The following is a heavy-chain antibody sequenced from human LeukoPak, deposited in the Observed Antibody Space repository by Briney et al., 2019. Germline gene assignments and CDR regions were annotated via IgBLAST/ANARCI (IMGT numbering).Heavy chain of an antibody. D-gene: IGHD2-2*01. V-gene: IGHV4-39*01. CDR1: GGSISSSSYY. J-gene: IGHJ5*02. CDR3: ARRPIVVVPPGTWFDP. Sequence: PSETLSLTCTVSGGSISSSSYYWVWLRPPPGKGLEWIGSIYYSGSTYYNPSLKSRVTISVDTSKNQFSLKLSSVAAADTAVYYCARRPIVVVPPGTWFDPWGQGTLVTVSS. CDR2: IYYSGST.